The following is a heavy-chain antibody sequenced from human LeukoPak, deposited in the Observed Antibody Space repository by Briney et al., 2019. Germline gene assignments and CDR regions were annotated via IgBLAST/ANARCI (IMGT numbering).Heavy chain of an antibody. J-gene: IGHJ3*01. Sequence: SETLSLTCAVSGGSISSNNWWSWVRPPPGKGLEWIGEIYHSGSTDYNPSLESRVNISGDKSKNQFSLKLSSVTAADTAVYYCARGFYGSGSYSSPGFHAFDDWGQGTMVTVSS. V-gene: IGHV4-4*02. CDR1: GGSISSNNW. D-gene: IGHD3-10*01. CDR3: ARGFYGSGSYSSPGFHAFDD. CDR2: IYHSGST.